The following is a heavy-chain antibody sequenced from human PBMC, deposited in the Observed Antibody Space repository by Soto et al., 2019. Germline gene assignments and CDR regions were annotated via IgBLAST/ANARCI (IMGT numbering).Heavy chain of an antibody. J-gene: IGHJ6*02. CDR2: ILYDGSNK. CDR1: GFTFSSYA. Sequence: QVQLVESGGGVVQPGRSLRLSCAASGFTFSSYAMHWVRQAPGKGLEWVAVILYDGSNKYYADSVKGRFTISRDNSKNTLYLQMNSLRAEDTAVYYCARDLMTTTSYYYYGMDVWGQGTTVTVSS. V-gene: IGHV3-30-3*01. D-gene: IGHD4-4*01. CDR3: ARDLMTTTSYYYYGMDV.